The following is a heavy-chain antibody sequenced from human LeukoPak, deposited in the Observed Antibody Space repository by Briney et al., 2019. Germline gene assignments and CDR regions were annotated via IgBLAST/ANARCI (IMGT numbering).Heavy chain of an antibody. D-gene: IGHD2-15*01. CDR3: ANVGSSLVW. CDR1: GFTFNNYA. V-gene: IGHV3-23*01. J-gene: IGHJ4*02. CDR2: ISGGGVST. Sequence: TGGSLRLSCAASGFTFNNYAMSWVRQAPGKGLEWVSAISGGGVSTYYADSVKGRFSVSRDNSKNTLYLQMNSLRAEDTAVYYCANVGSSLVWWGQGTLVTVSS.